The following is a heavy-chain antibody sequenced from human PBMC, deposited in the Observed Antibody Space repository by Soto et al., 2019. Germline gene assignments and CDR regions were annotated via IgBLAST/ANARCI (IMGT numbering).Heavy chain of an antibody. CDR1: GGTFSSYA. Sequence: SVKVSCKASGGTFSSYAISWVRQAPGQGLEWMGGIIPIFGTANYAQKFQGRVTITADESTSTAYMELSSLRSEDTAVYYCARDRYCGGDCYSRGNWFDPWGQGTLVTVSS. CDR3: ARDRYCGGDCYSRGNWFDP. J-gene: IGHJ5*02. V-gene: IGHV1-69*13. CDR2: IIPIFGTA. D-gene: IGHD2-21*02.